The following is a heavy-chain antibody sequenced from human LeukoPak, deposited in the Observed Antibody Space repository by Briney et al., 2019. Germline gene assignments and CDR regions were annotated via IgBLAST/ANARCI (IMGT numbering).Heavy chain of an antibody. Sequence: GGSLRLSCAASGFTFSSYAMSWVRQAPGKGLEWVSSISSSSSYIYYADSVKGRFTISRDNAKNSLYLQMNSLRAEDTAVYYCARVRRAGDYWGQGTLVTVSS. V-gene: IGHV3-21*01. CDR3: ARVRRAGDY. CDR1: GFTFSSYA. CDR2: ISSSSSYI. J-gene: IGHJ4*02.